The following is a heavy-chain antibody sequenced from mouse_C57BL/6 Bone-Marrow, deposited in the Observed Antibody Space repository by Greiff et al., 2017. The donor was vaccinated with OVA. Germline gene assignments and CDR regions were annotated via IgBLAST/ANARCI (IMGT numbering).Heavy chain of an antibody. D-gene: IGHD4-1*01. Sequence: QVQLKQPGAELVKPGASVKMSCKASGYTFTSYWITWVKQRPGQGLEWIGDIYPGSGSTNYNEKFKSKATLTVYTSSSTAYMQLSSLTSEDSAVYYCASWDDDFDYWGQGTTLTVSS. CDR3: ASWDDDFDY. V-gene: IGHV1-55*01. CDR1: GYTFTSYW. J-gene: IGHJ2*01. CDR2: IYPGSGST.